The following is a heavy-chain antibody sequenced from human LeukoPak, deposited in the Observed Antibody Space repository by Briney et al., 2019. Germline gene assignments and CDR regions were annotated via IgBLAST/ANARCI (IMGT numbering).Heavy chain of an antibody. J-gene: IGHJ6*02. V-gene: IGHV1-2*02. CDR3: AXXXXXXYGHGSYYGMDV. CDR1: GYTFTGYY. CDR2: INPNSGGT. D-gene: IGHD5-18*01. Sequence: ASVKVSCKASGYTFTGYYMHWVRQAPGQGLEWMGWINPNSGGTNYAQKFQGRVTMTRDTSISTAYMELSRLRSDDTAVYYCAXXXXXXYGHGSYYGMDVWGQGTTVTVSS.